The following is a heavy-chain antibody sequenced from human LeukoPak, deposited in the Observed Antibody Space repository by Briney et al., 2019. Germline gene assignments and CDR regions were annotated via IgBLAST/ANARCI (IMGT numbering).Heavy chain of an antibody. CDR3: ARNSRDYFDY. CDR2: IYYSGST. CDR1: GGSISSGGYY. Sequence: PSETLSLTCTVSGGSISSGGYYWSWIRQHPGKGLEWIGYIYYSGSTYYNPSLKSRVTISVDTSKNQFSLKLSSVTAADTAVYYCARNSRDYFDYWGQGTLVTVS. V-gene: IGHV4-31*03. J-gene: IGHJ4*02. D-gene: IGHD4-23*01.